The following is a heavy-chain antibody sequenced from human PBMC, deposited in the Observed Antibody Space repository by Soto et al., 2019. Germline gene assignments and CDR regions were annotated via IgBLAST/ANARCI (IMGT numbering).Heavy chain of an antibody. D-gene: IGHD2-15*01. CDR1: GYTLTELS. CDR3: ARNQYCSGGSCYFWDFDP. J-gene: IGHJ5*02. Sequence: GASVKVSCKVSGYTLTELSMHWVRQAPGEGLEWMGGFDPEDGETIYAQKFQGRVTMTRDTSTSTVYMELSSLRSEDTAVYYCARNQYCSGGSCYFWDFDPWGQGTLVTVSS. CDR2: FDPEDGET. V-gene: IGHV1-24*01.